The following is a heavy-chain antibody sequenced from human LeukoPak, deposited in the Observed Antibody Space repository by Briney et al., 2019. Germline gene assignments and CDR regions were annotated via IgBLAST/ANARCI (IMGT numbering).Heavy chain of an antibody. Sequence: ASVKVSCKASGYTFTSYGISWVRQAPGQGLEWMGWTSAYNGNTNYAQKLQGRVTMTTDTSTSTAYMELRSLRSDDTAVYYCARGFCSSTSCSNFDYWGQGTLVTVSS. CDR2: TSAYNGNT. D-gene: IGHD2-2*01. CDR3: ARGFCSSTSCSNFDY. J-gene: IGHJ4*02. V-gene: IGHV1-18*01. CDR1: GYTFTSYG.